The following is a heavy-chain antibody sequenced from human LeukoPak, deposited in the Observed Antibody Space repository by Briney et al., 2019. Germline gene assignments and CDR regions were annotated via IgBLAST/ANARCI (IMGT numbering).Heavy chain of an antibody. CDR2: IDPSAGST. CDR1: GYTFTNYY. Sequence: ASVKVSCKASGYTFTNYYMHWVRQAPGQGLEWMGVIDPSAGSTTYAQKFQGRVTMTRDTATSTVYMELSSLRSDDTAVYYCARAYYASSNIKVPFDVWGKGTTVTVSS. J-gene: IGHJ6*04. D-gene: IGHD3-22*01. V-gene: IGHV1-46*01. CDR3: ARAYYASSNIKVPFDV.